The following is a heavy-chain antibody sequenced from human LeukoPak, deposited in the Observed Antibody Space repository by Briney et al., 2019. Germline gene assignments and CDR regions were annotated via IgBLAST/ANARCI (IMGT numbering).Heavy chain of an antibody. V-gene: IGHV4-34*01. CDR2: INHSGST. D-gene: IGHD3-22*01. J-gene: IGHJ4*02. Sequence: PSETLSLTCAVYSGSFSGYYWSWIRQPPGKGLEWIGEINHSGSTNYNPSLKSRVTISVDTSKNQFSLKLSSVTAADTAVYYCARGRRYYDSSGYPKLDYWGQGTLVTVSS. CDR1: SGSFSGYY. CDR3: ARGRRYYDSSGYPKLDY.